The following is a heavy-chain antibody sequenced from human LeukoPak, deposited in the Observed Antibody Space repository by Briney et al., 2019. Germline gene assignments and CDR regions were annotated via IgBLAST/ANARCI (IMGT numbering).Heavy chain of an antibody. J-gene: IGHJ4*02. CDR2: IYPGDSDT. V-gene: IGHV5-51*01. CDR1: GYSFTSYW. Sequence: GESLKISCKGSGYSFTSYWIGWVRQMPGKGLEWMGIIYPGDSDTRYSPSFQGQVTISADTSISTAYMELSRLRSDDTAVYYCARAAENRLGAATDNWGQGTLVTVSS. D-gene: IGHD6-13*01. CDR3: ARAAENRLGAATDN.